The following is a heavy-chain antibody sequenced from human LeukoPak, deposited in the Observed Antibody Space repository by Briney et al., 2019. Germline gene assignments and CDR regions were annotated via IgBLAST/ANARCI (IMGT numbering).Heavy chain of an antibody. Sequence: GGSLRLSCAASGFTFSSYAMIWVRQAPGKGLEWVSVIYSGGSTYYADSVKGRFTISRDNSKNTLYLQMNSLRVEDTAVYYCASTSNYYDSSGYYNFDYWGQGTLVTVSS. D-gene: IGHD3-22*01. CDR1: GFTFSSYA. V-gene: IGHV3-66*01. J-gene: IGHJ4*02. CDR3: ASTSNYYDSSGYYNFDY. CDR2: IYSGGST.